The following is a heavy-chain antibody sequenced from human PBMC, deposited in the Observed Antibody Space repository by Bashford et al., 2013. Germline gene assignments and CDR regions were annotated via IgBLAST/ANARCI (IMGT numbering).Heavy chain of an antibody. V-gene: IGHV4-61*08. D-gene: IGHD3-9*01. CDR2: IYYSGST. J-gene: IGHJ3*02. CDR3: AREPQLTGYYIWWRNDAFDI. Sequence: SETLSLTCAVSGGSISSGGYSWSWIRQPPGKGLEWIGYIYYSGSTNYNPSLKSRVTISVDTSKNQFSLKLSSVTAADTAVYYCAREPQLTGYYIWWRNDAFDIWGQGTMVTVSS. CDR1: GGSISSGGYS.